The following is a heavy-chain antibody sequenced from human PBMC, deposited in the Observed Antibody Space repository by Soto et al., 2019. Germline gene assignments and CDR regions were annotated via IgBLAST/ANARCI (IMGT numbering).Heavy chain of an antibody. D-gene: IGHD5-18*01. V-gene: IGHV1-69*13. CDR3: ARLGVDTAMVPDDY. CDR1: GGTFSSYA. CDR2: IIPIFGTA. Sequence: SVKVSFKASGGTFSSYAISWVRHAPGQGLEWMGGIIPIFGTANYAQKFQGRVTITADESTSTAYMELSSLRSEDTAVYYCARLGVDTAMVPDDYWGQGTLVTVSS. J-gene: IGHJ4*02.